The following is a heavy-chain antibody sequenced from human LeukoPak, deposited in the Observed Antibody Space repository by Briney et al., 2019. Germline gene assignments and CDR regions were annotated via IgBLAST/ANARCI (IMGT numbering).Heavy chain of an antibody. D-gene: IGHD3-16*01. CDR2: IYYSGST. CDR1: GGSISSYY. CDR3: ARAPWGSGPYYYGMDV. V-gene: IGHV4-59*01. Sequence: PSETLSLTCTVSGGSISSYYWSWIRQPPGKGLEWIGYIYYSGSTNYNPSLKSRVTISVDTSKNQFSLKLSSVTAADTAVYYCARAPWGSGPYYYGMDVWGQGTRSPSP. J-gene: IGHJ6*02.